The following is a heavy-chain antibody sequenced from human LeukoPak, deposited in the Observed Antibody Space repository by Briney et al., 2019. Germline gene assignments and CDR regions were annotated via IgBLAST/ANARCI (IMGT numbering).Heavy chain of an antibody. V-gene: IGHV3-30*02. Sequence: AGGSLRLSCAASGFTFSSYGMHWVRQAPGKGLEWVAFIRYDGSNKCYADSVKVRFTISRDNSKNTLYLQMNSLRAEDTAVYYCAKDTIVVVPAAILDYWGQGTLVTVSS. CDR3: AKDTIVVVPAAILDY. CDR1: GFTFSSYG. CDR2: IRYDGSNK. D-gene: IGHD2-2*02. J-gene: IGHJ4*02.